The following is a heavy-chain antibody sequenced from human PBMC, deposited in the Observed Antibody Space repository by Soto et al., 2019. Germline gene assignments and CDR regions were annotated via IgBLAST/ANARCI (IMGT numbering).Heavy chain of an antibody. Sequence: ASVKVSCKASGGTFSSYAISWVRQAPGQGLEWMGGIIPIFGTANYAQKFQGRVTITADESTSTAYMELSSLRSEDTAVYYCASSGWYVNGMEVWGQGTTVIVS. CDR2: IIPIFGTA. V-gene: IGHV1-69*13. CDR3: ASSGWYVNGMEV. D-gene: IGHD6-19*01. CDR1: GGTFSSYA. J-gene: IGHJ6*01.